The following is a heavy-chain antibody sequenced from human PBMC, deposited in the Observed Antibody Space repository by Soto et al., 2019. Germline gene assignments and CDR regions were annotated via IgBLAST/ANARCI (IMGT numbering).Heavy chain of an antibody. V-gene: IGHV1-3*05. CDR1: EYTFTNYA. Sequence: QVQLVQSGAEEKKPGASVKVSCKASEYTFTNYALHWVRQAPGQRLEWMGWINAGNGNTKYSQKFQGRVTITRYTSASTAYMELSSLRSEDTAVYYCARDILFDYWGQGTLVTVSS. CDR3: ARDILFDY. D-gene: IGHD2-15*01. CDR2: INAGNGNT. J-gene: IGHJ4*02.